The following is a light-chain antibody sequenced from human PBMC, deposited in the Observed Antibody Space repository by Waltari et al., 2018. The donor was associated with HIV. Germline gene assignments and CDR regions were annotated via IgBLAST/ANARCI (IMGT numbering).Light chain of an antibody. CDR2: NND. J-gene: IGLJ1*01. Sequence: HSVLTQPPSASGTSGQTVIISCSANGSYIGSHSLTWYQHLPGATPKLVIYNNDQRPSGFPDRFSGSKSATSASLAITGVQSGDEGDYYCATWDDTLVTLVFGSGTRVVV. V-gene: IGLV1-44*01. CDR1: GSYIGSHS. CDR3: ATWDDTLVTLV.